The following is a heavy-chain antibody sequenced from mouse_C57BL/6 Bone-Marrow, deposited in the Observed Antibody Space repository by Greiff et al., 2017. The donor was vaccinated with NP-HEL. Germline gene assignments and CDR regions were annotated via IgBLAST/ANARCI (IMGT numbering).Heavy chain of an antibody. D-gene: IGHD4-1*01. CDR3: AKRGDWVWYFDV. CDR2: IYPRSGNT. J-gene: IGHJ1*03. CDR1: GYTFTSYG. V-gene: IGHV1-81*01. Sequence: QVQLQQSGAELARPGASVKLSYKASGYTFTSYGISWVKQRTGQGLEWIGEIYPRSGNTYYNEKFKGKATLTADKSSSTAYMELRSLTSEDSAVYFCAKRGDWVWYFDVWGTGTTVTVSS.